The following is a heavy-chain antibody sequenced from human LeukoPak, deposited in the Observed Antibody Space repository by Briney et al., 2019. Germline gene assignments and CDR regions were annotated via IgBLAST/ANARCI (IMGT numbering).Heavy chain of an antibody. V-gene: IGHV3-9*01. CDR2: ISWNSGSI. CDR1: GFTFDDYA. J-gene: IGHJ4*02. CDR3: AKDSPTTGDFDY. D-gene: IGHD1-1*01. Sequence: GGSLRLSCAASGFTFDDYAMHWVRQALGKGLEWVSGISWNSGSIGYADSVKGRFTISRDNAKNSLYLQMNSLRAEDTALYYCAKDSPTTGDFDYWGQGTLVTVSS.